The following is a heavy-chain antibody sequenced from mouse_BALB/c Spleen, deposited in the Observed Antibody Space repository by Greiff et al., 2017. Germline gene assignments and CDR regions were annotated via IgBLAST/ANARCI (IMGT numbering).Heavy chain of an antibody. CDR2: INPSNGGT. V-gene: IGHV1S81*02. Sequence: QVQLQQSGAELVKPGASVKLSCKASGYTFTSYYMYWVKQRPGQGLEWIGEINPSNGGTNFNEKFKSKATLTVDKSSSTAYMQLSSLTSEDSAVYYCTRSITTVAFDYWGQGTTLTVSS. CDR1: GYTFTSYY. CDR3: TRSITTVAFDY. J-gene: IGHJ2*01. D-gene: IGHD1-1*01.